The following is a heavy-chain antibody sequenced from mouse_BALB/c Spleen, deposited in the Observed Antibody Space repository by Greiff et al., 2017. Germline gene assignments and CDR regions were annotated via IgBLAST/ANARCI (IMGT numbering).Heavy chain of an antibody. V-gene: IGHV5-6-3*01. CDR2: INSNGGST. CDR3: ARDRGATGRFAY. CDR1: GFTFSSYG. J-gene: IGHJ3*01. Sequence: EVKLMESGGGLVQPGGSLKLSCAASGFTFSSYGMSWVRQTPDKRLELVATINSNGGSTYYPDSVKGRFTISRDNAKNTLYLQMSSLKSEDTAMYDGARDRGATGRFAYWGQGALGTVAA. D-gene: IGHD3-1*01.